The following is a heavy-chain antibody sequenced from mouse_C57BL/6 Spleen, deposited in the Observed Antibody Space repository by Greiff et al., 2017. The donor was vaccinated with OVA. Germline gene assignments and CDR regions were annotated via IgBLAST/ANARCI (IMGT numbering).Heavy chain of an antibody. D-gene: IGHD2-4*01. CDR3: ARWGYDYDDGFAY. J-gene: IGHJ3*01. V-gene: IGHV1-54*01. CDR1: GYAFTNYL. CDR2: INPGSGGT. Sequence: LVESGAELVRPGTSVKVSCKASGYAFTNYLIEWVKQRPGQGLEWIGVINPGSGGTNYNEKFKGKATLTADKPSSTAYMQLSSLTSEDSAVYFCARWGYDYDDGFAYWGQGTLVTVSA.